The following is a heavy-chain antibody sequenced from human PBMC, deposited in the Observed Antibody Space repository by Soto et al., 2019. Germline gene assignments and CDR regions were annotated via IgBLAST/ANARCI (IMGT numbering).Heavy chain of an antibody. Sequence: PSETLSLTCTVSGGSISSGGYYWSWIRQHPGKGLEWIGYIYYSGSTYYNPSLKSRVTISVDTSKNQFSLKLSSVTAADTAVYYCARDHVLFGYYYGMDVWGQGTTVTVSS. J-gene: IGHJ6*02. CDR1: GGSISSGGYY. D-gene: IGHD2-21*01. CDR2: IYYSGST. CDR3: ARDHVLFGYYYGMDV. V-gene: IGHV4-31*03.